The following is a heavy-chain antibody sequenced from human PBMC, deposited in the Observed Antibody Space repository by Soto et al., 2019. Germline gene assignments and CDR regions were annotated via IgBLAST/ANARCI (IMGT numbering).Heavy chain of an antibody. CDR3: ARAGISGYDTNWFDP. J-gene: IGHJ5*02. V-gene: IGHV3-33*01. CDR2: IWYDGSNK. CDR1: GFTFSSYG. Sequence: VQLVESGGGVVQPGRSLRLSCAASGFTFSSYGMHWVRQAPGKGLEWVAVIWYDGSNKYYADSVKGRFTISRDNSKNTLYLQMNSLRAEDTAVYYCARAGISGYDTNWFDPWGQGTLVTVSS. D-gene: IGHD5-12*01.